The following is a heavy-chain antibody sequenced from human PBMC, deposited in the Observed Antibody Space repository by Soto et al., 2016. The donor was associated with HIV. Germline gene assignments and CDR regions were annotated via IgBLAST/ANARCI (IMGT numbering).Heavy chain of an antibody. CDR3: ARAGGYSHGLDY. CDR2: ISSSSFYI. V-gene: IGHV3-21*01. D-gene: IGHD5-18*01. J-gene: IGHJ4*02. Sequence: EVQLVESGGGLVKPGESLRLSCAASGFTFNSYSINWVRQAPGKGLEWVSSISSSSFYIYYADSVKGRFTISRDNAKNTLYLQMNSLRAEDTAVYYCARAGGYSHGLDYWGQGNPGHRLL. CDR1: GFTFNSYS.